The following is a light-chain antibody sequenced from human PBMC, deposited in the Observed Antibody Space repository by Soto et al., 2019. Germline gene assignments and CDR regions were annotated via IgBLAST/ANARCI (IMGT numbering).Light chain of an antibody. Sequence: DIQMTQSPSTLSASVGDRVTITCRASESMSNCLAWYQQKPGKXPXXLISGASSLQSGVPSRFSGSASGTEFPLPISSLQPDDTATDYCQQCHRYLTFGQGTKVDIK. CDR3: QQCHRYLT. J-gene: IGKJ1*01. CDR1: ESMSNC. V-gene: IGKV1-5*01. CDR2: GAS.